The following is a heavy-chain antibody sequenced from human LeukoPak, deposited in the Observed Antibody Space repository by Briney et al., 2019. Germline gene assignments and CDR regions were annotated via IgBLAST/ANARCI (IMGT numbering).Heavy chain of an antibody. CDR2: IKQDGSEK. V-gene: IGHV3-7*01. CDR1: GFTFSSYW. J-gene: IGHJ4*02. Sequence: GGSLRLSCAASGFTFSSYWMSWVRQAPGKGLEWVANIKQDGSEKYYVDSVKGRFTISRDDAKNSLYLQMNSLRAEDTAVYYCARDNPKQQLYYWGQGTLVTVSS. CDR3: ARDNPKQQLYY. D-gene: IGHD6-13*01.